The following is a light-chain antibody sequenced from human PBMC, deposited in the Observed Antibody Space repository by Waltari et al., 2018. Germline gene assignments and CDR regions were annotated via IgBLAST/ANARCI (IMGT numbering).Light chain of an antibody. J-gene: IGKJ2*01. Sequence: TQLPHPHPPLPPSLETEATFTCRASQSISSYLNWYQQKPGKAPKLLIYAASSLQSGVPSRFSGSGSGTDFTLTISSLQPEDFATYYCQQSYSTPYTFGQGTKLEIK. CDR1: QSISSY. CDR2: AAS. V-gene: IGKV1-39*01. CDR3: QQSYSTPYT.